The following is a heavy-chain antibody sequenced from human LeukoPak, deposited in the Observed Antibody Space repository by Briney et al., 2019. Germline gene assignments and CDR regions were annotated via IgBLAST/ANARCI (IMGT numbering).Heavy chain of an antibody. CDR1: GFTFSSYS. V-gene: IGHV3-48*02. CDR3: ARVWGIAAAGGEIEY. J-gene: IGHJ4*02. Sequence: PGGSLRLSCAASGFTFSSYSVNWVRQAPGKGLEWVSYISSSSSSTIYYADSVKGRFTISRDNAKNSLYLQMNSLRDEDTAVYYCARVWGIAAAGGEIEYWGQGTLVTVSS. CDR2: ISSSSSSTI. D-gene: IGHD6-13*01.